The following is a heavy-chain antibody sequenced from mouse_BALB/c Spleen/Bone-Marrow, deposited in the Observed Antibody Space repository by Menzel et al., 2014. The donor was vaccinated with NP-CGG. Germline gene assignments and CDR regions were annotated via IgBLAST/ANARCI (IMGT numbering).Heavy chain of an antibody. D-gene: IGHD2-14*01. J-gene: IGHJ2*01. Sequence: LVESGPELVKPGASVKMSCKASGYTFTSSVMHWGKQKPGQGLEWIGYFNPYNDGSKYNEKFKGKATLTSDKSSSPAYMQLSSLTSEDSAVYYCAKGGNYRYDFDYWGQGTTLTVSS. CDR2: FNPYNDGS. CDR1: GYTFTSSV. V-gene: IGHV1-14*01. CDR3: AKGGNYRYDFDY.